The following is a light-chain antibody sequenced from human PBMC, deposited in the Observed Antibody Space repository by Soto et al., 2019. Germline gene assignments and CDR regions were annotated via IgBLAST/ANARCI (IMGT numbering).Light chain of an antibody. CDR1: SSNIGNNY. V-gene: IGLV1-47*01. CDR3: AAWDDSLSGAYV. CDR2: RND. Sequence: QSVLTQPPSASGTPGQRVTVSCSGSSSNIGNNYVFWYQHLPGTAPKHLIYRNDQRPSGVSARFSGSKSGPSASLAISGLRSEDEADYYCAAWDDSLSGAYVFGPGTKLTVL. J-gene: IGLJ1*01.